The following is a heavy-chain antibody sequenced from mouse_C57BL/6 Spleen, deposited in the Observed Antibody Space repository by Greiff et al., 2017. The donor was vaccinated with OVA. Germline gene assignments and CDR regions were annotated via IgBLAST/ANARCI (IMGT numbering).Heavy chain of an antibody. V-gene: IGHV1-15*01. CDR2: IDPETGGT. CDR3: TRKDVRHAMGY. J-gene: IGHJ4*01. CDR1: GYTFTDYE. Sequence: QVQLQQSGAELVRPGASVTLSCKASGYTFTDYEMHWVKQTPVHGLEWIGAIDPETGGTAYNQKFKGKAILTADKSSSTAYMELRSLTSEDSAVYYCTRKDVRHAMGYWGQGTSVTVSS.